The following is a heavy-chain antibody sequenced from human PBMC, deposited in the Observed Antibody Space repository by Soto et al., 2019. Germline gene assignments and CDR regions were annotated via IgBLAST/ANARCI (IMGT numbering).Heavy chain of an antibody. J-gene: IGHJ4*02. D-gene: IGHD3-10*01. CDR1: GFTFSSYA. Sequence: GGSLRLSCAASGFTFSSYAMSWVRQAPGKGLEWVSAISGSGGSTYYADSVKGRFTISRDNSKNTLYLQMNSLRAEDTAVYYCAKPPPRKGAPVRGYDGFDYWGQGTLVTVSS. CDR3: AKPPPRKGAPVRGYDGFDY. V-gene: IGHV3-23*01. CDR2: ISGSGGST.